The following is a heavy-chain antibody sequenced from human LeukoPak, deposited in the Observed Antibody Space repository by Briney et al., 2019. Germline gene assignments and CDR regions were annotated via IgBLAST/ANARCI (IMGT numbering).Heavy chain of an antibody. CDR3: ARETAAAGSFIAINDY. J-gene: IGHJ4*02. Sequence: SETLSLTCTVSVHSISSGYYWGWIRQPPGKGLEWIGSIYHSGSTYYNPSLKSRVTISVDTSKNQFSLKLSSVTAADTAIYYCARETAAAGSFIAINDYWGQGTLVAVSS. V-gene: IGHV4-38-2*02. D-gene: IGHD6-13*01. CDR2: IYHSGST. CDR1: VHSISSGYY.